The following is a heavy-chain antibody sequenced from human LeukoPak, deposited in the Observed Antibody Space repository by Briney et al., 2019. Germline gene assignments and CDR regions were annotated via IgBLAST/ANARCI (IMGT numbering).Heavy chain of an antibody. CDR2: IYSGGST. CDR1: GFTFGAYA. J-gene: IGHJ4*02. Sequence: GGSLRLSCAASGFTFGAYAMNWVRQAPGKGLEWVSVIYSGGSTYYADSVKGRFTISRDNSKNTLYLQMNSLRAEDTAVYYCASLNYGSSGYYPGSYFDYWGQGTLVTVSS. CDR3: ASLNYGSSGYYPGSYFDY. V-gene: IGHV3-53*01. D-gene: IGHD3-22*01.